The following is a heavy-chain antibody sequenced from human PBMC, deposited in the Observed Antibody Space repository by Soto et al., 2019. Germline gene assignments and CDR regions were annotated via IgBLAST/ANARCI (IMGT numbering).Heavy chain of an antibody. D-gene: IGHD3-3*01. V-gene: IGHV3-15*07. Sequence: GGSLRLSCAASGFTFSNAWMNWVRQAPGKGLEWVGRIKSKTDGGTTDYAAPVKGRFPISRDDSKNTLYLQMNSLKTEDTVLYYCPLEYYDFWSGYFANHWGQGTLVTVS. CDR1: GFTFSNAW. J-gene: IGHJ5*02. CDR2: IKSKTDGGTT. CDR3: PLEYYDFWSGYFANH.